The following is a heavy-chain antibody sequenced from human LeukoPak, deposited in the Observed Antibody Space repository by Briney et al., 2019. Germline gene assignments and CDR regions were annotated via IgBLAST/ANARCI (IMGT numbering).Heavy chain of an antibody. V-gene: IGHV3-30-3*01. J-gene: IGHJ6*02. CDR2: ISNDGSQE. CDR1: GFSFSTYS. Sequence: GESLRLSCAASGFSFSTYSMHWVRQAPGKGLEWVMAISNDGSQEYYADSVKGRFTISRDNSKNTLYLQMNSLRPEDTAVFYCVRELYNYGMDVWGQGTTVTV. CDR3: VRELYNYGMDV.